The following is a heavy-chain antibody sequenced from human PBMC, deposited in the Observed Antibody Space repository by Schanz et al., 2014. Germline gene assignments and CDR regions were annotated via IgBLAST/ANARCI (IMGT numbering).Heavy chain of an antibody. J-gene: IGHJ4*02. CDR1: GFTVSTNY. CDR3: VREVGAAAGLAWGLDY. V-gene: IGHV3-66*01. D-gene: IGHD6-13*01. Sequence: EVQLVESGGGFVQPGGSLRLSCAVSGFTVSTNYMTWVRQAPGKGLECVSVLYTGGSTFYAESVRGRFFISRDSSKNTLFLHMNSLRAEDTAVYYCVREVGAAAGLAWGLDYWGRGTLVTVSS. CDR2: LYTGGST.